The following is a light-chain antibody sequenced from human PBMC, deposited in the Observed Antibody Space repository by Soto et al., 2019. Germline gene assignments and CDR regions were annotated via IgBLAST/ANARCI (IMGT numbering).Light chain of an antibody. CDR3: QKSNNWTHE. J-gene: IGKJ1*01. V-gene: IGKV3-15*01. CDR2: GAS. CDR1: QSVSSN. Sequence: DIVMTQSPATLSESTGARAPLSCRASQSVSSNLAWYQHKPGQAPRLLIYGASTSATGIPARFSGSGSGTEFTLTISSLQSEDSDDYYSQKSNNWTHEFGQPTKVDIK.